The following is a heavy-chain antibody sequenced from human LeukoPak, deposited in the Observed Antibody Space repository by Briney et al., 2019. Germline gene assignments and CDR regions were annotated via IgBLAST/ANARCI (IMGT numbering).Heavy chain of an antibody. CDR2: IHISGRS. V-gene: IGHV4-4*07. CDR3: ARDWGRVGLRGFDP. CDR1: GDSMSSHY. Sequence: PSETLSLTCSVSGDSMSSHYLSWIRHPAGKGLEWIGRIHISGRSNINPSLKSRLTMSVDTSKNHFSLKLVSVTAADTAVYYCARDWGRVGLRGFDPWGRGTLVTVSS. J-gene: IGHJ5*02. D-gene: IGHD3-16*01.